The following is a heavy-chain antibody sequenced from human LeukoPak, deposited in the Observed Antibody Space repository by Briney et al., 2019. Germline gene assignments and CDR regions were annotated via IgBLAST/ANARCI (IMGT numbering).Heavy chain of an antibody. CDR1: GRRLRRHA. CDR2: IIPIFGTA. CDR3: ASGGHYCSGGSCHTNWFDP. D-gene: IGHD2-15*01. Sequence: ASVDVSCKPSGRRLRRHAFSRERQAPGPGQGWVGGIIPIFGTANYAQKFQGRVTITTDESTSTAYMELSSLRSEDTAVYYCASGGHYCSGGSCHTNWFDPWGQGTLVTVSS. V-gene: IGHV1-69*05. J-gene: IGHJ5*02.